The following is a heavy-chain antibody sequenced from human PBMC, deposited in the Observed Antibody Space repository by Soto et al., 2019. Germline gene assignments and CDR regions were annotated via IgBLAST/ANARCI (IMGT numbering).Heavy chain of an antibody. Sequence: QVHLVQSGAEVKKPGASVKVSCKGSGYAFTTYGITWVRQAPGQGLEWMGWISAHNGNTNYAQKHQGRVTVTRDTSTSTDYMELRSLRSDDSAVYYCARGRYGDYWGQGALVTVSS. D-gene: IGHD1-1*01. CDR2: ISAHNGNT. V-gene: IGHV1-18*01. CDR1: GYAFTTYG. J-gene: IGHJ4*02. CDR3: ARGRYGDY.